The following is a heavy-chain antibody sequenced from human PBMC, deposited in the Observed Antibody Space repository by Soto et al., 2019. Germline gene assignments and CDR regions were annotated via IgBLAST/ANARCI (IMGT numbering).Heavy chain of an antibody. CDR1: GVTFSSYS. CDR2: ISSSSSYI. Sequence: PEGSLRLSCAASGVTFSSYSMNWVRQAPGKGLKWVSSISSSSSYIYYADSVKGRFTISRDNAKNSLYLQMNSLRAEDTAVYYCARHHHGDFDAFDIWGQGTMVTVSS. V-gene: IGHV3-21*01. J-gene: IGHJ3*02. CDR3: ARHHHGDFDAFDI. D-gene: IGHD4-17*01.